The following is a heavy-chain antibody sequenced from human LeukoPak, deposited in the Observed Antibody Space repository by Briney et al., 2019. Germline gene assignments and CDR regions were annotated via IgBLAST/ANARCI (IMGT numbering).Heavy chain of an antibody. CDR1: GFIFSSYW. Sequence: GGSLRLSCAASGFIFSSYWMTWVRQAPGKGLEWVANIKQDGSEKNYADSVKGRFTISRDNAKNSLYLQMNSLRAEDTAVYYCARHVVAVGFDYWGQGTLVTVSS. D-gene: IGHD3-22*01. CDR3: ARHVVAVGFDY. V-gene: IGHV3-7*01. J-gene: IGHJ4*02. CDR2: IKQDGSEK.